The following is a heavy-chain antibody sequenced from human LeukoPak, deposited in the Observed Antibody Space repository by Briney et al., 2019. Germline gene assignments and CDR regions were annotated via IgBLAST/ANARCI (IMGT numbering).Heavy chain of an antibody. CDR3: ARRSPNYYFDY. CDR1: GFTFDDYG. J-gene: IGHJ4*02. CDR2: INWNGGST. Sequence: GGSLRLSCAVSGFTFDDYGMSWVRQAPGKGLEWVSGINWNGGSTGYVDSVKGRFTISRDNAKNSLYLQMNSLRAEDTAVYYCARRSPNYYFDYWGQGTPVTVSS. V-gene: IGHV3-20*04.